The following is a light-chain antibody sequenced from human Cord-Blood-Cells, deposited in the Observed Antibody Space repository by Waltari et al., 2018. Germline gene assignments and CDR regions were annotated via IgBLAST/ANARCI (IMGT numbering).Light chain of an antibody. CDR1: QSVSSSY. J-gene: IGKJ1*01. CDR3: QQYGSSWT. V-gene: IGKV3-20*01. CDR2: CAS. Sequence: EIVLTQSPGTLSLSPGERATLSCRPSQSVSSSYLAWYQQKPGQAPRLLIYCASSRATGIPDRFSGSGSGTDFTLTISRLEPEDFAVYYCQQYGSSWTFGQGTKVEIK.